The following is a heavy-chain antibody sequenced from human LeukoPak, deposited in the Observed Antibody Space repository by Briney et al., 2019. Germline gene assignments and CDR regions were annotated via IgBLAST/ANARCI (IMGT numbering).Heavy chain of an antibody. CDR1: GFTFSDFY. J-gene: IGHJ4*02. D-gene: IGHD3-16*01. Sequence: GGSLRLSCAASGFTFSDFYMSWIRQTPEKGLEWISHISTTGNTKYYADSVIGRFSISRDNAKNSVYLQMNSLRAEDTAVYYCAKDRLQGGSFDYWGQGSLVTVSS. CDR2: ISTTGNTK. CDR3: AKDRLQGGSFDY. V-gene: IGHV3-11*04.